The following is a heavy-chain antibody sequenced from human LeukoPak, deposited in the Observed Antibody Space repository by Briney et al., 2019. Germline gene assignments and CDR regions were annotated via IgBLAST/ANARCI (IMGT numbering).Heavy chain of an antibody. Sequence: PSETLSLTCTVSGDSISSGSYYWSWIRQPPGKGLEWIGYIYYSGSTNYNPSLKSRVTISVDTSKNQFSLKLSSVTAADTAVYYCARGGYNWNDSYYYYMDVWGKGTTVTVSS. D-gene: IGHD1-20*01. J-gene: IGHJ6*03. CDR2: IYYSGST. CDR3: ARGGYNWNDSYYYYMDV. CDR1: GDSISSGSYY. V-gene: IGHV4-61*01.